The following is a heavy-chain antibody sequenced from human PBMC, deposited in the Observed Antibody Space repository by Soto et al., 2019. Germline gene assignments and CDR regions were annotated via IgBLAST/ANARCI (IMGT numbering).Heavy chain of an antibody. V-gene: IGHV4-59*08. CDR3: ARTLRRGPPFDY. J-gene: IGHJ4*02. Sequence: SETLSLTCTVSGGSISSYYWSWIRQPPGKGLEWIGYIYYSGSAYYNPTLKSRLIISVDTSKSQFSLKLSSVTAADTAVYYCARTLRRGPPFDYWGQGTLVTVSS. D-gene: IGHD3-10*01. CDR2: IYYSGSA. CDR1: GGSISSYY.